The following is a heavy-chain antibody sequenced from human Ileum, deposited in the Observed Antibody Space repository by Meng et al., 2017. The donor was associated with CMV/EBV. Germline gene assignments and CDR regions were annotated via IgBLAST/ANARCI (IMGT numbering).Heavy chain of an antibody. CDR1: GGSISRVDSY. V-gene: IGHV4-30-4*08. J-gene: IGHJ5*02. Sequence: TCTVSGGSISRVDSYWSWLRQPPGKGPEWIGYIFYSGGTYSNPSLKSRVTISVDTSKNQFSLRLSSATAADTAVYYCARKSLNWFDLWGQGTLVTVSS. CDR2: IFYSGGT. CDR3: ARKSLNWFDL.